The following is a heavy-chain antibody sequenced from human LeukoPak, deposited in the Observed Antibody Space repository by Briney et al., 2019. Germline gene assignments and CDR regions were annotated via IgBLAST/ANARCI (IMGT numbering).Heavy chain of an antibody. D-gene: IGHD1-26*01. CDR3: ARASMGSLDY. CDR2: TNPGSGNT. CDR1: GYTFTSYD. J-gene: IGHJ4*02. Sequence: ASVKVSCKASGYTFTSYDINWVRQATGQGLEWMGWTNPGSGNTVYAQKFQGRVTISSDTSINTAYMELSSLTSEDTAIYYCARASMGSLDYWGQGTLVTVSS. V-gene: IGHV1-8*03.